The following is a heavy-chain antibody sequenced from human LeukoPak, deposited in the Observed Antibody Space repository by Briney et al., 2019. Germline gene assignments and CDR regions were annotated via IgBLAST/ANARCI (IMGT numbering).Heavy chain of an antibody. D-gene: IGHD4-23*01. Sequence: SQTLSLTCTVSGGSISSGVYYWSWIRQHPGKGLEWIGYIYYSGSTYYNPSLQRRATISVDTSKNQCSVKLSSVTAADTAVYYCARVPRYGGQLSNFDYWGQGTLVTVSS. J-gene: IGHJ4*02. CDR1: GGSISSGVYY. CDR2: IYYSGST. V-gene: IGHV4-31*03. CDR3: ARVPRYGGQLSNFDY.